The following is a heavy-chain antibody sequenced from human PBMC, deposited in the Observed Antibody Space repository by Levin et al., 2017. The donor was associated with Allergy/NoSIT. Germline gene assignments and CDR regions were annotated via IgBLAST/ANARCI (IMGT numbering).Heavy chain of an antibody. D-gene: IGHD3-10*01. V-gene: IGHV1-8*01. CDR1: GYTFTSYD. J-gene: IGHJ4*02. Sequence: PEASVKVSCRTSGYTFTSYDINWVRQATGQGLEWMGWMDPKSGNAGYAQNFQGRLTMTTDSSTSTAYMELSSLRSEDTAVYYCARDSPRVLGVCGSWGQGTLVTVSS. CDR2: MDPKSGNA. CDR3: ARDSPRVLGVCGS.